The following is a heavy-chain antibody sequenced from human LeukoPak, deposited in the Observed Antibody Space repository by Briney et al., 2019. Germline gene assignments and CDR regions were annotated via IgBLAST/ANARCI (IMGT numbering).Heavy chain of an antibody. CDR1: NGSVRSYY. Sequence: SETLSLTCTVSNGSVRSYYWSWVRQSPGKGLEWIGYIYYSGSTNYNPSLKSRVTISVDTSKNQFSLKLSSVTAADTAVYYCARDNIAVAAHDYWGQGTLVTVSS. D-gene: IGHD6-19*01. CDR2: IYYSGST. CDR3: ARDNIAVAAHDY. J-gene: IGHJ4*02. V-gene: IGHV4-59*02.